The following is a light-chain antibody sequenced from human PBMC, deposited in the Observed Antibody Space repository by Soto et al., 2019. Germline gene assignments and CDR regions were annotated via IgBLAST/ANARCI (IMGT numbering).Light chain of an antibody. Sequence: DIQMTQSPSSLSASVGDSVTITCQASQDIYDYLNWYQHKPGKAPRLLIYAASNLETGVPSRFSGSGSGTDFTFTINSLQPEDIATYYCQQYDNSPMFTFGRATKVEI. CDR1: QDIYDY. CDR2: AAS. V-gene: IGKV1-33*01. CDR3: QQYDNSPMFT. J-gene: IGKJ2*01.